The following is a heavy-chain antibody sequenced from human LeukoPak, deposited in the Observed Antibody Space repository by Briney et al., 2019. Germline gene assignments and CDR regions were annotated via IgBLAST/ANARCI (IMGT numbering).Heavy chain of an antibody. CDR2: IYAGDSDT. J-gene: IGHJ5*02. CDR1: GYSFTSYW. Sequence: GESLKISCKGSGYSFTSYWIGWVRQMPGKGLEWMGIIYAGDSDTRYSPSFQGQVTISADKSISTAYLQWSSLKASDTAVYYCARQDVIAAAVNWFDPWGQGTLVTVSS. V-gene: IGHV5-51*01. D-gene: IGHD6-13*01. CDR3: ARQDVIAAAVNWFDP.